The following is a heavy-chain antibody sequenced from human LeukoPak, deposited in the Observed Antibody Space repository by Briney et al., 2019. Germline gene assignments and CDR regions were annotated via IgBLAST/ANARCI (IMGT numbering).Heavy chain of an antibody. CDR1: GFTFSNYA. J-gene: IGHJ3*02. Sequence: PGGSLRLSCAASGFTFSNYAMSWVRQAPGKGLEWVAVIWYDGSNKYYADSVKGRFTISRDNSKNTLYLQMNSLRAEDTAVYYCARDYGSGYFDIWGQGTMVTVSS. V-gene: IGHV3-33*08. CDR2: IWYDGSNK. CDR3: ARDYGSGYFDI. D-gene: IGHD3-10*01.